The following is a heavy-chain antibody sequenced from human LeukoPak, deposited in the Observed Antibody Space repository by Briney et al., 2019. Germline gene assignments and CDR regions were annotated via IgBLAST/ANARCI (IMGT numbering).Heavy chain of an antibody. CDR3: VRGRSGYCSSTSCHEQDDH. Sequence: KPSETLSLTCTVSGVSISSGSYYWSWIRQPAGKGLEWIGRIYISGSINYNPSLKSRVTISLDTSKNQLSLRLSSVTAADTAAYYCVRGRSGYCSSTSCHEQDDHWGQGTLVTVSS. J-gene: IGHJ4*02. D-gene: IGHD2-2*01. V-gene: IGHV4-61*02. CDR1: GVSISSGSYY. CDR2: IYISGSI.